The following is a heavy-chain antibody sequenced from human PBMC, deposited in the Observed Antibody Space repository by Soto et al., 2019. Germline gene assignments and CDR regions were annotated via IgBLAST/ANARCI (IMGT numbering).Heavy chain of an antibody. CDR2: SGTT. D-gene: IGHD4-17*01. CDR3: ATYGGGTGRFDY. V-gene: IGHV4-39*01. J-gene: IGHJ4*02. Sequence: SETLSLTCTVSGGSMSSSNYYWGWIRQPPGKGLEWIGSGTTYYNPSLRSRVTISVDTSKNQFSLKLNSVTAADTAVYYCATYGGGTGRFDYWGQGALVTVSS. CDR1: GGSMSSSNYY.